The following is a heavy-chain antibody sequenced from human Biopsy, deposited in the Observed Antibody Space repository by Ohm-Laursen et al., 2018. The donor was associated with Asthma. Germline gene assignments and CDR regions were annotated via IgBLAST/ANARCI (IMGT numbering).Heavy chain of an antibody. CDR3: AGGSSSRLSQWELLVSGGKRAHSYYGMDV. Sequence: PGTLSLTCAVYGGSISGNYWSWIRQTPGKGLEWLGETHYTGNTNYNPSLRSRLTLALDTCKNQFSRELTYVTAADTAVYYCAGGSSSRLSQWELLVSGGKRAHSYYGMDVWGQGTTVTVSS. CDR1: GGSISGNY. V-gene: IGHV4-34*01. D-gene: IGHD1-26*01. J-gene: IGHJ6*02. CDR2: THYTGNT.